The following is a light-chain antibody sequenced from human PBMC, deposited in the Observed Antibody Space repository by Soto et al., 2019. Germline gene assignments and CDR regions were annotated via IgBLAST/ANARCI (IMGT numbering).Light chain of an antibody. J-gene: IGKJ4*01. CDR2: GAS. V-gene: IGKV3-15*01. Sequence: ELVMTHSPVKLSVSPMERATLSCRASQSVRRNLSWYQQKPGQAPRLLISGASTRATGIPARFSGSGSGTEFTLTISSLQSEDFAVYYCQQYDNWPPLTFGGGTKVDIK. CDR3: QQYDNWPPLT. CDR1: QSVRRN.